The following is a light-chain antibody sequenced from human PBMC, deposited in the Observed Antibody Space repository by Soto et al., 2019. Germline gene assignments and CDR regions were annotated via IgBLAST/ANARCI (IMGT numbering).Light chain of an antibody. Sequence: EIVLTQSPGTLSLSPGERATLSCRASQSVSSSYLAWYQQKPGQAPRLLIYGASSRATGIPDRFSGSGSGTDFTLTISRLEPEALAVYYCQQYGSSSYTFGQGTKLEI. CDR3: QQYGSSSYT. CDR2: GAS. V-gene: IGKV3-20*01. CDR1: QSVSSSY. J-gene: IGKJ2*01.